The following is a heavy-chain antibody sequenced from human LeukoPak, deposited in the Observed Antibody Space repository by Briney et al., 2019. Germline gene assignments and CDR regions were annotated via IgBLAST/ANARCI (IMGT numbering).Heavy chain of an antibody. D-gene: IGHD4-23*01. Sequence: ASVKVSCTASGYTFTGYYMHWVRQAPGQGLEWMGRINPNSGGTNYAQKFQGRVTMTRDTSISTAYMELSRLRSDDTAVYYCARTVVTPYYYYGMDVWGQGTTVTVSS. CDR3: ARTVVTPYYYYGMDV. CDR2: INPNSGGT. V-gene: IGHV1-2*06. J-gene: IGHJ6*02. CDR1: GYTFTGYY.